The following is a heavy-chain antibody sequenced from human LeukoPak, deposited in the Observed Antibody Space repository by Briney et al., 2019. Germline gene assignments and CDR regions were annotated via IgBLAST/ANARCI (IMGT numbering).Heavy chain of an antibody. V-gene: IGHV4-34*01. Sequence: SETLSLTCAVYSGSFSGYYWSWIRQPPGKGLEWIGEINHSGSTNYNPSLKSRVTISVDTSKNQFSLKLSSVTAADTAVYYCAFGGVIGPDYWGQGTLVTVSS. D-gene: IGHD3-16*02. J-gene: IGHJ4*02. CDR2: INHSGST. CDR3: AFGGVIGPDY. CDR1: SGSFSGYY.